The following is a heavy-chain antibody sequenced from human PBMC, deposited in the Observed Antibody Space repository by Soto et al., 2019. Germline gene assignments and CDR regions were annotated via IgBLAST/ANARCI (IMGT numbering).Heavy chain of an antibody. V-gene: IGHV4-61*01. Sequence: PSETLSLTCTVSGGSVSSGSYYWSWIRQPPGKGLEWIGYIYYSGSTNYNPSLKSRVTISVDTSKNQFSLKLSSVTAADTAVYYCARDQGEGIVATGYYYYGMDVWGQGTTVTVSS. CDR3: ARDQGEGIVATGYYYYGMDV. CDR1: GGSVSSGSYY. J-gene: IGHJ6*02. CDR2: IYYSGST. D-gene: IGHD2-21*01.